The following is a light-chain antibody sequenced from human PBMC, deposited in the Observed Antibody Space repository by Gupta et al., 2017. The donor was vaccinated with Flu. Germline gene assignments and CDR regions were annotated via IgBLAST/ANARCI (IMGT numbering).Light chain of an antibody. Sequence: QSALPQPASVSGSPGQSITISCTGTSGDVGAYIYVSWYQQHPGKAPKLMLYEVSNRPSGVSNRFSGSKSGNTASLTISGLQAEDEADYYCSSYTRTSSVFGTGTKVIVL. J-gene: IGLJ1*01. CDR1: SGDVGAYIY. V-gene: IGLV2-14*01. CDR2: EVS. CDR3: SSYTRTSSV.